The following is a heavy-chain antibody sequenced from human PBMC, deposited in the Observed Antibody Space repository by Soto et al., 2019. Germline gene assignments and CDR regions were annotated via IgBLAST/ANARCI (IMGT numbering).Heavy chain of an antibody. D-gene: IGHD3-22*01. CDR1: GFTFSSYA. CDR2: ISYDGSNK. J-gene: IGHJ4*02. Sequence: GGSLRLSCAASGFTFSSYAMHWVRQAPGKGLEWVAVISYDGSNKYYADSVKGRFTISRDNSKNTLYLQMNSLRAEDTAVYYCARGGRSYDSSGYYYPYYFDYWGQGTLVTVSS. V-gene: IGHV3-30-3*01. CDR3: ARGGRSYDSSGYYYPYYFDY.